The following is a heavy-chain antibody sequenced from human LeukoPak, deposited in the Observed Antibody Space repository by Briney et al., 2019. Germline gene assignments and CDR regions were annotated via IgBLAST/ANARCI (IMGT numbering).Heavy chain of an antibody. V-gene: IGHV1-18*01. CDR1: GYTFTSYG. Sequence: GASVKVSCKASGYTFTSYGISWVRQAPGQGLEWMGWISAYNGNTNYAQKLQGRVTMTTDTSTSTAYMELRSLRSDDTAVYYCARAVGYYYDSSGPACFDYWGQGTLVTVSS. D-gene: IGHD3-22*01. CDR2: ISAYNGNT. J-gene: IGHJ4*02. CDR3: ARAVGYYYDSSGPACFDY.